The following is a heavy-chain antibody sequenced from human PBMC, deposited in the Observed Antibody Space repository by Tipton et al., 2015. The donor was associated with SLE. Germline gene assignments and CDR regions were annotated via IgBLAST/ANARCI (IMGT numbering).Heavy chain of an antibody. CDR1: GGSFSGYY. Sequence: TLSLTCAVYGGSFSGYYWSWIRQPPGKGLEWIGEINHSGSTNYNPSLKSRVTISVDTSKNQFSLKLSSVTAADTAVYYCARGSGWSDPWGQGTLVTVSS. CDR3: ARGSGWSDP. CDR2: INHSGST. V-gene: IGHV4-34*01. J-gene: IGHJ5*02.